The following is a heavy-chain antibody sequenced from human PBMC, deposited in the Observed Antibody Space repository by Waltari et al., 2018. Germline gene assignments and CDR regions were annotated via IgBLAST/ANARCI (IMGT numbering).Heavy chain of an antibody. CDR2: IYWNDDK. CDR3: AHRGIAAALGSDAFDI. Sequence: ITLKESGPTLVTTTQTLTLTCTFSGFSLSTSGLGVGWIRQPPGKALGWLALIYWNDDKRYSPSLKSRLTITKDTSKNQVFLTMTNMDPVDTATYYCAHRGIAAALGSDAFDILGQGTMVTVSS. V-gene: IGHV2-5*01. J-gene: IGHJ3*02. CDR1: GFSLSTSGLG. D-gene: IGHD6-13*01.